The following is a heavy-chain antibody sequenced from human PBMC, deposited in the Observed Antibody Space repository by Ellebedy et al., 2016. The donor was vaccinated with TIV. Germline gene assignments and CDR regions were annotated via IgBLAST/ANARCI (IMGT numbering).Heavy chain of an antibody. CDR3: ARDCSSTSCHYGMDV. J-gene: IGHJ6*02. CDR1: GGTFSSYT. D-gene: IGHD2-2*01. V-gene: IGHV1-69*06. Sequence: SVKVSXKASGGTFSSYTISWVRQAPGQGLEWMGGIIPIFGTANYAQKFQGRVTITADKSTSTAYMELSSLRSEDTAVYYCARDCSSTSCHYGMDVWGQGTTVTVSS. CDR2: IIPIFGTA.